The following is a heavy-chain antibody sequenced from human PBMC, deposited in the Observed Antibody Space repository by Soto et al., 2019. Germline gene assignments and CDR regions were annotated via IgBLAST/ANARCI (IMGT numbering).Heavy chain of an antibody. CDR1: GFTFSSYS. V-gene: IGHV3-48*01. J-gene: IGHJ4*02. D-gene: IGHD2-15*01. Sequence: PGGSLRLSCAASGFTFSSYSMNWVRQAPGKGLEWVSYISSSSSTIYYADSVKGRFTISRDNAKNSLYLQMNSLRAEDTAVYYCARAGLLGLGFDYGGRETRVTVPS. CDR2: ISSSSSTI. CDR3: ARAGLLGLGFDY.